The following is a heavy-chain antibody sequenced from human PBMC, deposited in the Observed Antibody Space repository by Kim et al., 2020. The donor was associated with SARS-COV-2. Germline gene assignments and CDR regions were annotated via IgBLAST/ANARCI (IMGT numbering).Heavy chain of an antibody. Sequence: GKGRFTISRDNSKNSLYLKMKTLRAEDTAVYYCAKARRKYWSGGSRHLEYWGQGTLVTVSS. D-gene: IGHD2-15*01. V-gene: IGHV3-33*03. CDR3: AKARRKYWSGGSRHLEY. J-gene: IGHJ4*02.